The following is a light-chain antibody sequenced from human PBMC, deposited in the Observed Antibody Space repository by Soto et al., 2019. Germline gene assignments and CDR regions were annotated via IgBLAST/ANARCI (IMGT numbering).Light chain of an antibody. CDR1: SSNIGSNT. CDR3: AAWDDSLNGVV. Sequence: QSVLTQPPSASGTPGQRVTISCSGSSSNIGSNTVNWYQQLPGTAPKLLIYSNNQRPSGVTARCSVSKSGTSASLAISGLQSEDEGDYYCAAWDDSLNGVVFGGGTKLTVL. CDR2: SNN. J-gene: IGLJ2*01. V-gene: IGLV1-44*01.